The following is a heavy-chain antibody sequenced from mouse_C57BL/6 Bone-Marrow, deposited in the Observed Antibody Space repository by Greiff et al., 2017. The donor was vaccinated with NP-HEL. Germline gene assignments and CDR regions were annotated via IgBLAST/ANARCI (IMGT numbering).Heavy chain of an antibody. Sequence: QVQLQQPGAELVRPGTSVKLSCKASGYTFTSYWMHWVKQRPGQGLEWIGVIDPSDSYTNYNQKFKGKATLTVYTSSSTAYMQLSSLTSEDSAVYYCASGGYYGSSYRYAMDYWGQGTSVTVSS. CDR3: ASGGYYGSSYRYAMDY. CDR1: GYTFTSYW. CDR2: IDPSDSYT. D-gene: IGHD1-1*01. J-gene: IGHJ4*01. V-gene: IGHV1-59*01.